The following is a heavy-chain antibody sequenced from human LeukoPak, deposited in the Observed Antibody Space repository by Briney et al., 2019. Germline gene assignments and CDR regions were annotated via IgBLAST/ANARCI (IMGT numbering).Heavy chain of an antibody. CDR1: GGSISSYY. D-gene: IGHD2-21*02. J-gene: IGHJ4*02. Sequence: SETLSLTCTVSGGSISSYYWSWIRQPAGKGLEWIGRIYTSGSTNYNPSLKSRVTISVDKSKNQFSLKLSSVAAADTAVYYCAREGGFVVVTATYYFDYWGQGTLVTVSS. V-gene: IGHV4-4*07. CDR3: AREGGFVVVTATYYFDY. CDR2: IYTSGST.